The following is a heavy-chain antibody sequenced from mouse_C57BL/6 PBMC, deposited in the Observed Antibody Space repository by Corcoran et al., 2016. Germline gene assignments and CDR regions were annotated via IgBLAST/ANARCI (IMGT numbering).Heavy chain of an antibody. V-gene: IGHV9-3*01. CDR2: INTYSGVP. Sequence: QIQLVQSGPELKKPGETVKISCKASGYTFTTYGMSWVKQAPGKGLKWMGWINTYSGVPTYADDFKGRFAFSLETSASTAYLQINNLKNEDTATYFCARDLIYYGNRAWFAYWGQGTLVTVSA. J-gene: IGHJ3*01. CDR3: ARDLIYYGNRAWFAY. CDR1: GYTFTTYG. D-gene: IGHD2-1*01.